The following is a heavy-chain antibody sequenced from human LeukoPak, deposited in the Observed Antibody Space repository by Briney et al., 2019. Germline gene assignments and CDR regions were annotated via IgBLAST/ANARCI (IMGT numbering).Heavy chain of an antibody. J-gene: IGHJ6*02. Sequence: ASVKDSCMASGYTLTSYDINWVRQATGQGLEWMGWMNPNSGNTGYAQKFQGRVTMTRNTSISTAYMELSSLRSEDTAVYYCARGHIVEDILAGYPRGYYYYGMDVWGQGTTVTVSS. CDR3: ARGHIVEDILAGYPRGYYYYGMDV. D-gene: IGHD3-9*01. V-gene: IGHV1-8*01. CDR2: MNPNSGNT. CDR1: GYTLTSYD.